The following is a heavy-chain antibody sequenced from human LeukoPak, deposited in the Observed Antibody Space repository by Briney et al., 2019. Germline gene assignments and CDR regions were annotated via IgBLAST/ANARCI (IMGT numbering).Heavy chain of an antibody. J-gene: IGHJ4*02. CDR2: IYTSGST. CDR1: GGSISSYY. V-gene: IGHV4-4*07. D-gene: IGHD5-18*01. CDR3: ARRDEDTAMGLLHFDY. Sequence: SETLSLTCTVSGGSISSYYWSWIRQPAGKGLEWIGRIYTSGSTNYNPSLKSRVTMSVDTSKNQFSLKLSSVTAADTAVYYCARRDEDTAMGLLHFDYWGQGTLVTVSS.